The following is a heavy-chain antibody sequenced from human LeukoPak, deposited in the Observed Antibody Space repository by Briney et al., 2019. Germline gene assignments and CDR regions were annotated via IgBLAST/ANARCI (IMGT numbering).Heavy chain of an antibody. V-gene: IGHV1-46*01. CDR3: ARTRPQYCSGGSCYHSYNWFDP. D-gene: IGHD2-15*01. Sequence: ASVKVSCKASGYTFTSYYMHWVRQAPGQGLEWMGIINPSGASTSYAQKFQGRVTMTRDTSTSTVYMELSSLRSEDTAVYYCARTRPQYCSGGSCYHSYNWFDPWGQGTLVTVSS. CDR2: INPSGAST. CDR1: GYTFTSYY. J-gene: IGHJ5*02.